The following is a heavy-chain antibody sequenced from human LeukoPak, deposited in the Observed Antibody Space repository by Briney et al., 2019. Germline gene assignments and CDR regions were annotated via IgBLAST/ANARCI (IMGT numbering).Heavy chain of an antibody. D-gene: IGHD2-2*01. CDR3: AGDAMRAFVFDI. J-gene: IGHJ3*02. CDR1: GFTFNSYG. V-gene: IGHV3-30*03. Sequence: GGSLRLSCAASGFTFNSYGMHWVRQAPGKGLEWVAVISYDGSNKYYADSVKGRFTISRDNSKNTLYLQMNSLRAEDTAVYYCAGDAMRAFVFDIWGQGTMVTVSS. CDR2: ISYDGSNK.